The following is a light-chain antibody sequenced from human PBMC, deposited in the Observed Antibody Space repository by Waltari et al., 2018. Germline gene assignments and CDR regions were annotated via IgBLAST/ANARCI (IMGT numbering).Light chain of an antibody. V-gene: IGLV2-23*02. J-gene: IGLJ3*02. CDR3: SSYAGSAISV. CDR1: SSDIGNYNL. CDR2: DVN. Sequence: QSALTQTATVSGSPGQSITISCSGTSSDIGNYNLVSWYQQHPGKDPTLIIYDVNKRPSGVSNRFSGSKAGNTAFLTISGLQTADEADYYCSSYAGSAISVFGGGTKLTVL.